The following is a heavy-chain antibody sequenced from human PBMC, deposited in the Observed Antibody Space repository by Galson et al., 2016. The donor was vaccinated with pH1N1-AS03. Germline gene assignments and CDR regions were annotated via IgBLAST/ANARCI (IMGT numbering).Heavy chain of an antibody. J-gene: IGHJ3*01. CDR3: VTTAYAFGLGSVDAFDV. CDR2: FDPDNTET. Sequence: SVKVSCKVSGTTLTELSIQWVRQAPGEGLDWMGGFDPDNTETVSAHKFQGRVTMTEDTSTDTAYMELSSLRSGDTAKYYCVTTAYAFGLGSVDAFDVWGQGTKFTVSS. CDR1: GTTLTELS. D-gene: IGHD3-16*01. V-gene: IGHV1-24*01.